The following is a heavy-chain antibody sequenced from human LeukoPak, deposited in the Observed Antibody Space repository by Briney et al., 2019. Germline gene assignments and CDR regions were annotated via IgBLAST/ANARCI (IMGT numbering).Heavy chain of an antibody. CDR3: VRGDGDLFDF. Sequence: GESLRLSCAASGFTFRTYNMNWVRQAPGKGLEWVSFISKTSTNVYYGDSVRGRFTISRDNAKNSIHLQMTSLRADDTAVYYCVRGDGDLFDFWGQGILVSVSS. J-gene: IGHJ4*02. D-gene: IGHD4-17*01. CDR1: GFTFRTYN. V-gene: IGHV3-21*06. CDR2: ISKTSTNV.